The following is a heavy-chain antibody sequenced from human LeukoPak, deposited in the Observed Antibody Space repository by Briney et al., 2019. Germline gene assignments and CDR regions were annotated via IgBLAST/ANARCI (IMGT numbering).Heavy chain of an antibody. Sequence: GSSVKVSFKASGGTFSSYAISWVRQAPGQGLEWMGGIIPIFGTANYAQKFQGRVTITTDESTSTAYMELSSLRSEDTAVYYCAREGYYYGSGSYEGYFDYWGQGTLVTVSS. J-gene: IGHJ4*02. CDR3: AREGYYYGSGSYEGYFDY. CDR2: IIPIFGTA. D-gene: IGHD3-10*01. CDR1: GGTFSSYA. V-gene: IGHV1-69*05.